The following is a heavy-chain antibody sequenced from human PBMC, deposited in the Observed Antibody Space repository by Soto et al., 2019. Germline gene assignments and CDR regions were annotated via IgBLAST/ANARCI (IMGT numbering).Heavy chain of an antibody. Sequence: SETLSLTCTVSGGSISSSSYYWGWIRQPPGKGLEWIGSIYYSGSTYYNPSLKSRVTISVDTSKNQFSLKLSSVTAADTAVYYCARPTTRYDSSGHNWFDPWGQGTLVTVSS. J-gene: IGHJ5*02. CDR3: ARPTTRYDSSGHNWFDP. V-gene: IGHV4-39*01. CDR2: IYYSGST. D-gene: IGHD3-22*01. CDR1: GGSISSSSYY.